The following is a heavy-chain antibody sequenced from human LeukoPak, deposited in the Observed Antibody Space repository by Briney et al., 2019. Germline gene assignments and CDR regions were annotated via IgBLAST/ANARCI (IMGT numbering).Heavy chain of an antibody. Sequence: SVKVSCKASGGTFSSYAISWVRQAPGQGLEWMGGIIPIFGTANYAQKFQGRVTITADESTSTAYMELSSLRSEDTAVYYCARDRAMASIQDIVVVPAATVLDYWGQGTLVTVSS. D-gene: IGHD2-2*01. J-gene: IGHJ4*02. V-gene: IGHV1-69*13. CDR3: ARDRAMASIQDIVVVPAATVLDY. CDR2: IIPIFGTA. CDR1: GGTFSSYA.